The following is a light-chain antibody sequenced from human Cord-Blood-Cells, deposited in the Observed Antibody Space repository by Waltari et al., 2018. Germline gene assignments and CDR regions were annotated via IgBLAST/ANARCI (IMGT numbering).Light chain of an antibody. CDR2: SDS. Sequence: SYVLTQPPSVSVAPGKTARITCGGNNIGSKSLHWDQQKPGQAPVLVISSDSDRPSGVPERFSGSNSGDTATLTISRVEAGDEADYYCQVWDSSSDHVVFGGGTKLTVL. V-gene: IGLV3-21*04. CDR3: QVWDSSSDHVV. J-gene: IGLJ2*01. CDR1: NIGSKS.